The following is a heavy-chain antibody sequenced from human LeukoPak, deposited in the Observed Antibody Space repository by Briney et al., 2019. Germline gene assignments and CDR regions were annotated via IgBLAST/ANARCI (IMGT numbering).Heavy chain of an antibody. CDR2: IYYSGTT. V-gene: IGHV4-39*07. D-gene: IGHD2/OR15-2a*01. CDR1: GDSISSSTYY. CDR3: ARDSYYVI. J-gene: IGHJ4*02. Sequence: PSETLSLTCTVSGDSISSSTYYWGWIRQPPGKGLEWIGTIYYSGTTYYNPSLKSRVTISVDTSKNQFSLKLRFVTAADTAVYYCARDSYYVIWGQGTLVTVSS.